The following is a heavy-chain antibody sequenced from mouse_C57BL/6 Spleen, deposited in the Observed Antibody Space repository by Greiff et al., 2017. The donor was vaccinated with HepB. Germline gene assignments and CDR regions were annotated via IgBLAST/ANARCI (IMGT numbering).Heavy chain of an antibody. Sequence: QVQLQQPGTDLVKPGASVKLSCKASGYTFTSYWMHWVKQRPGQGLEWIGNINPSNGGTNYNEKFKSKATLTVDKSSSTAYMQLSSLTSEDSAVYYCARFWGYDGYWFAYWGQGTLVTVSA. CDR2: INPSNGGT. V-gene: IGHV1-53*01. CDR3: ARFWGYDGYWFAY. CDR1: GYTFTSYW. D-gene: IGHD2-3*01. J-gene: IGHJ3*01.